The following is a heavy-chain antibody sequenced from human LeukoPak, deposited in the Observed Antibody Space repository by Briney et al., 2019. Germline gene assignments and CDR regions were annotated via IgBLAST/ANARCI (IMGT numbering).Heavy chain of an antibody. D-gene: IGHD1-26*01. CDR2: ISGSGGST. Sequence: GGSLRLSCAASGFTFSSYAMSWVRQAPGKGLEWVSAISGSGGSTYYADSVKGRFTISRDNSKNTLCLQMNSLRAEDTAVYYCAKDQWVSGSQPDYWGQGTLVTVSS. CDR1: GFTFSSYA. V-gene: IGHV3-23*01. CDR3: AKDQWVSGSQPDY. J-gene: IGHJ4*02.